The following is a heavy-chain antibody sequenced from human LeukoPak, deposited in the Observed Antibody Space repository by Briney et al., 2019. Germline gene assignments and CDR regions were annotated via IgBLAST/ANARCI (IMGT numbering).Heavy chain of an antibody. CDR1: GGSFSGYY. J-gene: IGHJ4*02. CDR3: ARHPYDYVWGSYRYDYYFDY. CDR2: INHSGST. V-gene: IGHV4-34*01. D-gene: IGHD3-16*02. Sequence: SETLSLTCAVYGGSFSGYYWSWIRQPPGKGLEWIGEINHSGSTNYNPSLKSRVTISVDTSKNQFSLKLSSVTAADTAVYYCARHPYDYVWGSYRYDYYFDYWGQGTLVTVSS.